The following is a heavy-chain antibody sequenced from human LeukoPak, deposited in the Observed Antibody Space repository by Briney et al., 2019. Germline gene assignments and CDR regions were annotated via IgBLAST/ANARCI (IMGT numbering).Heavy chain of an antibody. CDR2: FGTRHTHI. Sequence: GGSLRLSCVGSGLNFNTYDLTWVRQAPGKGLEWVALFGTRHTHIFYADSVEGRFAISRDNSKNTVYLQMNSLRVEDAAVYYCAARLPLYGMDVWGQGTTVTVSS. J-gene: IGHJ6*02. CDR1: GLNFNTYD. V-gene: IGHV3-23*01. CDR3: AARLPLYGMDV. D-gene: IGHD2-21*02.